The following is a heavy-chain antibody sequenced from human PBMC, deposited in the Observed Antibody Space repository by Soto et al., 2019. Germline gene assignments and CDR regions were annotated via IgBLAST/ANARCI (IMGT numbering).Heavy chain of an antibody. CDR1: GFSLSTNAVG. CDR3: AHGYSYAHYFVS. V-gene: IGHV2-5*02. J-gene: IGHJ4*02. D-gene: IGHD5-18*01. Sequence: QITLKESGPTLVKPTQTLTLTCTFSGFSLSTNAVGVGWIRQPPGKALEWLALIYWDDDKRYSPSLKSRRTSTKHTTKKQVVITKTNMDPLDTATYYCAHGYSYAHYFVSWGQGTLVTVSS. CDR2: IYWDDDK.